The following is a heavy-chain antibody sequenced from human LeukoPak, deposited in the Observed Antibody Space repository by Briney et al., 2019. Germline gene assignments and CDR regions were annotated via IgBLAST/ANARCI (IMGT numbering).Heavy chain of an antibody. D-gene: IGHD2-15*01. V-gene: IGHV1-8*01. J-gene: IGHJ4*02. CDR1: GYTFTNYD. Sequence: ASVKVSCKASGYTFTNYDINWVRQATGQGLEWMGYMKPNSGYTGYAQKFQGRVTMTRDTSISTAYMELTSLTSEDTAVYYCAKSLGSGVFDYWGQGTLVTVSS. CDR3: AKSLGSGVFDY. CDR2: MKPNSGYT.